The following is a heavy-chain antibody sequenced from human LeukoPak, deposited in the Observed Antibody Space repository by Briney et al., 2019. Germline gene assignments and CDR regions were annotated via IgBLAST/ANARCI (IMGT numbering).Heavy chain of an antibody. CDR2: ISGYNGNT. CDR1: GGTFSGFA. CDR3: TRDVAASAWSPGFDY. Sequence: GSSVKVSCEASGGTFSGFAVTWVRQAPGQGLERMGWISGYNGNTDYEQKFQGRVTMTTDTSTSTAYMELRSLRSDDTAVYYCTRDVAASAWSPGFDYWGQGTLVTVSS. V-gene: IGHV1-18*01. D-gene: IGHD6-19*01. J-gene: IGHJ4*02.